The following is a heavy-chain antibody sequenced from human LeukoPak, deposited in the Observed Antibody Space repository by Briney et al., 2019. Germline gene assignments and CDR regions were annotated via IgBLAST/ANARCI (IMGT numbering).Heavy chain of an antibody. D-gene: IGHD3-3*01. Sequence: GGSLRLSCAASGFTFSSYWMSWVRQAPGKGPEWVVNIKQDGGEKYYVDSVKGRFTISRDNAKNSLYLQMNSLRAEDTAVYYCARDAFSRISVFGVVSDAFDIWGQGTMVTVSS. CDR2: IKQDGGEK. V-gene: IGHV3-7*01. CDR3: ARDAFSRISVFGVVSDAFDI. CDR1: GFTFSSYW. J-gene: IGHJ3*02.